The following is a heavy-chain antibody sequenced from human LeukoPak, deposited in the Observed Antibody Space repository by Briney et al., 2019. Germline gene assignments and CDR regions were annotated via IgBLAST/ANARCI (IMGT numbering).Heavy chain of an antibody. J-gene: IGHJ1*01. D-gene: IGHD6-19*01. V-gene: IGHV3-30*02. CDR3: ATHHREGVTGREYFQH. CDR2: IWYDGSNK. CDR1: GFTFSSYG. Sequence: GGSLRLSCAASGFTFSSYGMHWVRQAPGKGLEWVAVIWYDGSNKYYADSVKGRFTISRDNSKNTLYLQMSSLRAEDTAVYYCATHHREGVTGREYFQHWGQGTLVTVSS.